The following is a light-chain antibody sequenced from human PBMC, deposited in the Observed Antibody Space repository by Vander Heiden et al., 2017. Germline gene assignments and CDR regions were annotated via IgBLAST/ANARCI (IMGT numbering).Light chain of an antibody. V-gene: IGKV1-5*03. J-gene: IGKJ1*01. Sequence: DIQMTQSPSTLAASVGDRVTITCRASQNINNWLAWYQQRPGKAPNLLIYKASTLESGVASRFSGSGSGTEFTLTISSLQPDDFATYYCHQYNSYSPSTFGQGAQVEIK. CDR1: QNINNW. CDR2: KAS. CDR3: HQYNSYSPST.